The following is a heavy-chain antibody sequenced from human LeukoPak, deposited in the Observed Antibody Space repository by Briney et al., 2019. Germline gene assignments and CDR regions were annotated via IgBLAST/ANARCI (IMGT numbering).Heavy chain of an antibody. D-gene: IGHD3-22*01. CDR1: GFTFSSYS. Sequence: GGSLRLSCAASGFTFSSYSMNWVRQAPGKGLEWVSSISSSSSYIYYADSVKGRFTISRDNAKNSLYLQMNSLRAEDTAVYYCARNMYYNDSSGYLYYFDYWGQGTLVTVSS. J-gene: IGHJ4*02. CDR3: ARNMYYNDSSGYLYYFDY. V-gene: IGHV3-21*01. CDR2: ISSSSSYI.